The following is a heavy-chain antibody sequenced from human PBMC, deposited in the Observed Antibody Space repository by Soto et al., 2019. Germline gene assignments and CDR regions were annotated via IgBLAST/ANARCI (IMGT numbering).Heavy chain of an antibody. CDR3: ARDWTGNYYYGMDV. CDR1: GFTFSSYS. CDR2: ISSSSSYI. J-gene: IGHJ6*02. Sequence: GGSLRLSCAASGFTFSSYSMNWVRQAPGKGLEWVSSISSSSSYIYYADSVKGRFTISGDNAKNSLYLQMNSLRAEDTAVYYCARDWTGNYYYGMDVWGQGTTVTVSS. D-gene: IGHD3-3*01. V-gene: IGHV3-21*01.